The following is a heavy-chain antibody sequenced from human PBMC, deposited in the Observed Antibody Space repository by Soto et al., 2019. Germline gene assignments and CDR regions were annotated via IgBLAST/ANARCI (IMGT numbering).Heavy chain of an antibody. CDR2: IYHIGST. V-gene: IGHV4-4*02. J-gene: IGHJ3*02. D-gene: IGHD1-26*01. CDR1: GGSIISSNW. CDR3: AREKVVGAIENDAFDI. Sequence: QVQLQESGPGLVKPSGTLSLTCALSGGSIISSNWWSWVRQPPGKGLEWIGEIYHIGSTNYNPSLKSRVTISVDKSKNQFSLKLSSVTAADTAVYYSAREKVVGAIENDAFDIWGKGTVVTVST.